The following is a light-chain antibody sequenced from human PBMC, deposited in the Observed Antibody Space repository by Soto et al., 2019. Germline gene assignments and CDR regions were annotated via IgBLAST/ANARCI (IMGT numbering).Light chain of an antibody. J-gene: IGKJ1*01. CDR2: SAS. CDR1: QNLGTLY. Sequence: EIFFTQSPGTLSLSPGERGTLSCRASQNLGTLYLAWFQQKSGQAPRLLIYSASRRATGIPDRFTGSGSGTDFTLTINRVEPEDFAVYFCQQYAGSPRTFGQGTKVDIK. CDR3: QQYAGSPRT. V-gene: IGKV3-20*01.